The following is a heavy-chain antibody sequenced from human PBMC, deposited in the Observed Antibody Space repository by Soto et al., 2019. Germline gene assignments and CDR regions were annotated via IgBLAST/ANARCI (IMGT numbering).Heavy chain of an antibody. CDR3: AKGRSYYYYYGVDV. V-gene: IGHV3-74*01. J-gene: IGHJ6*02. Sequence: GGSLRLSCAASGFTFSSYWMHWVRQAPGKGLVWVSHINSDGSSTTYADSVKGRFTISRDNAKNTLYLQMNSLRAEDTALYYCAKGRSYYYYYGVDVWGQGTTVTVSS. CDR1: GFTFSSYW. CDR2: INSDGSST.